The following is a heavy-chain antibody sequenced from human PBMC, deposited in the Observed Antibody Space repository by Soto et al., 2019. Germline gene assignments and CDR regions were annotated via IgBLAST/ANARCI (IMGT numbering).Heavy chain of an antibody. CDR2: ISGSGGST. J-gene: IGHJ4*02. V-gene: IGHV3-23*01. CDR3: ARRGSGSYYDY. Sequence: EVQLLESGGGLVQPGGSLRLSCAASGFTFSSYAMRWVRQAPGKGLEWVSAISGSGGSTYYADSVKGRFTISRDNSKNTLYLQMNSLRAENTAVYYCARRGSGSYYDYWGQGTLFTVSS. D-gene: IGHD1-26*01. CDR1: GFTFSSYA.